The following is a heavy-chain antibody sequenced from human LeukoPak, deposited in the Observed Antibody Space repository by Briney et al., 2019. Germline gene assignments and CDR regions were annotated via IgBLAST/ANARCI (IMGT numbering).Heavy chain of an antibody. J-gene: IGHJ4*02. CDR3: ARLWYYGSGSPTLDY. CDR1: GDSIIGYY. Sequence: PSETLSLTCSVSGDSIIGYYWGWIRQPPGKGLEWIGNIYYTGNTYYNSSLKSRVTISLDTSKNQFSLRLSSVTAADTAVYHCARLWYYGSGSPTLDYWGQGTLVTVSS. V-gene: IGHV4-39*01. D-gene: IGHD3-10*01. CDR2: IYYTGNT.